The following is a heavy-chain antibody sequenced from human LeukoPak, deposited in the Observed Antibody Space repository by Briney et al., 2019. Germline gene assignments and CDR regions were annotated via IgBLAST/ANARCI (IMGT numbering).Heavy chain of an antibody. D-gene: IGHD5-24*01. CDR3: ARVLDGYTIDY. J-gene: IGHJ4*02. CDR1: GYTFTIYY. Sequence: GASVKVSCKASGYTFTIYYMHWGRQAPVQGLELMGIINPSGGGTSNAQKFHGRVTMTSDTSTSTVYMELSSLSSEDTAVYYCARVLDGYTIDYWGQGTLVTVSS. V-gene: IGHV1-46*03. CDR2: INPSGGGT.